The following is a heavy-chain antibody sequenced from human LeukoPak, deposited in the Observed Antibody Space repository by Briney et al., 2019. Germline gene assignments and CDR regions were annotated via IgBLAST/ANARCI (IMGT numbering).Heavy chain of an antibody. V-gene: IGHV4-34*01. J-gene: IGHJ1*01. CDR2: INHSGST. CDR1: GGSFSGYY. CDR3: ARVPYSGSRRRAEYFQH. Sequence: PSETLSLTCAVYGGSFSGYYWSWIRQPPGKGLEWIGEINHSGSTNYNPSLKSRVTISEDTSKNQFSLKLSSVIAADTAVYYCARVPYSGSRRRAEYFQHWGQGTLVTDSS. D-gene: IGHD1-26*01.